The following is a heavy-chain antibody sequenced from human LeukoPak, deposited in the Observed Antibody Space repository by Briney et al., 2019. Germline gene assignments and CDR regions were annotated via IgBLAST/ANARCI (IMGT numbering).Heavy chain of an antibody. V-gene: IGHV3-74*01. CDR3: ARDWVRGFCLDH. CDR2: INSDGSST. CDR1: GFTFSSYW. J-gene: IGHJ4*02. D-gene: IGHD3-10*01. Sequence: PGGSLRLSCAASGFTFSSYWMHWVRHAPGKGLVWVSRINSDGSSTSYADSVKGRFTISRDNAKNSLYLQMNSLRAEDTAVYYCARDWVRGFCLDHWGQGTLVTVSS.